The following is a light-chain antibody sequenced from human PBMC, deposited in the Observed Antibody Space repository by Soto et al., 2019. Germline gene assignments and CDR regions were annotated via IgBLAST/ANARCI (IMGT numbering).Light chain of an antibody. CDR2: DNT. J-gene: IGLJ2*01. CDR1: YSNIGSNF. Sequence: QSVLTQSSSVSAAAGQKVTISCSGSYSNIGSNFVSWYQHFPGSAPTLVIYDNTQRPSGIPDRFSGSKSGSSATLGITGLQAGDEADYYCGTWDSSLNVVVFGGGPKVTVL. V-gene: IGLV1-51*01. CDR3: GTWDSSLNVVV.